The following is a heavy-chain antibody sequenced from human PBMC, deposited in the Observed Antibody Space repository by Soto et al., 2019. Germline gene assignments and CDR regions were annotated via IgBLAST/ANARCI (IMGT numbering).Heavy chain of an antibody. Sequence: GGSLRLSCAASGFTFSSYAMSWVRQAPGKGLEWVSAISGSGGSTYYADSVKGRFTISRDNSKNTLYLQMNSLRAEDTAVYYCATGGYYDSSGPNNNDAFDIWGQGTMVTVSS. CDR1: GFTFSSYA. J-gene: IGHJ3*02. CDR2: ISGSGGST. CDR3: ATGGYYDSSGPNNNDAFDI. V-gene: IGHV3-23*01. D-gene: IGHD3-22*01.